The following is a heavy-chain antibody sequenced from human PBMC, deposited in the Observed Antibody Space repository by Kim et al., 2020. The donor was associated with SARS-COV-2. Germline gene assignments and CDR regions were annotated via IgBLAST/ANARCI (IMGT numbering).Heavy chain of an antibody. CDR1: GFTFSSYG. D-gene: IGHD3-10*01. V-gene: IGHV3-30*18. J-gene: IGHJ4*02. Sequence: GGSLRLSCAASGFTFSSYGMHWVRQAPGKGLEWVAVISYDGSNKYYADSVKGRFTISRDNSKNTLYLQMNSLRAEDTAVYYCAKDRGFGELLAPFDYWGQGTLVTVSS. CDR3: AKDRGFGELLAPFDY. CDR2: ISYDGSNK.